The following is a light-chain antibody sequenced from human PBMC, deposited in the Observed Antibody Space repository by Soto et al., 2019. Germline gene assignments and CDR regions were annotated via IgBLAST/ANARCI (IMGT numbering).Light chain of an antibody. J-gene: IGKJ5*01. Sequence: EIVLTQSPGTLSLSPGERATLSCRASQSVINNYLAWYQQKPGQAPRLLIYGVSSRATGIPDRFSGSGFGTDFTLTISRLEPEDFAVYYCHQYGSSPFITFGQGTRLEIK. CDR1: QSVINNY. CDR2: GVS. V-gene: IGKV3-20*01. CDR3: HQYGSSPFIT.